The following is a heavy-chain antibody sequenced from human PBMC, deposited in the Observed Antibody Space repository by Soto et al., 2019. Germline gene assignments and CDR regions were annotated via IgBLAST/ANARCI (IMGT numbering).Heavy chain of an antibody. CDR1: GCTFTSNG. J-gene: IGHJ4*02. CDR3: ARVADYDILTGYHFDY. V-gene: IGHV1-18*01. Sequence: ASAQVPCSASGCTFTSNGISWVRQAPRPRREWMGWISAYNCNTNTAQKLHVRGTMTTDTSTSTDYMELRSLGSDDTSVYYCARVADYDILTGYHFDYWGQGTLVTVSS. CDR2: ISAYNCNT. D-gene: IGHD3-9*01.